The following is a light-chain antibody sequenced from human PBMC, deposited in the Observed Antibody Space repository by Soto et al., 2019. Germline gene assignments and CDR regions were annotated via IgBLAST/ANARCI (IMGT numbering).Light chain of an antibody. CDR3: QSYDSSNPVV. V-gene: IGLV6-57*04. CDR2: EDN. CDR1: SGSIARNY. Sequence: NFMLTQPHSVSESPGKTVTISCTRSSGSIARNYVQWYQQRPGSAPTTLIYEDNQRPSGVPDRFSDSIDSSSNSASLTISGLKTEHEAAYYCQSYDSSNPVVFGGGTKLTVL. J-gene: IGLJ2*01.